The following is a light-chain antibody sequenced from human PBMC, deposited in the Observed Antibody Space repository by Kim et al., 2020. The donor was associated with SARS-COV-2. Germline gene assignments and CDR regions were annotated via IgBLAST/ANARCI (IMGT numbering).Light chain of an antibody. CDR3: QSYDSSLSGVV. V-gene: IGLV1-40*01. CDR2: DNS. J-gene: IGLJ2*01. Sequence: QSVLTQPPSVSGAPGQRVTISCTGSSSNIGAAYDVHWYQQLPGTAPKLLIYDNSNRSSGVPYRFGGFNSGTSDSLAITGLQAEDVDDYYYQSYDSSLSGVVFGGGTKLTVL. CDR1: SSNIGAAYD.